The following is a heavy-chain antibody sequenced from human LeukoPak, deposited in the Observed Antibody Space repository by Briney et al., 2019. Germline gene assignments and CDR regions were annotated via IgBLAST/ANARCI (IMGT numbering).Heavy chain of an antibody. CDR2: IYTSGST. CDR1: GGSISSYY. Sequence: PSETLSLTCTVSGGSISSYYWSWIRQPAGKGLEWIGRIYTSGSTNYNPSLKSRVTMSVDTSKNQFSLKLSSVTAADTAVYYCARDRRGYSYGDWYFDLWSRGTLVTVSS. CDR3: ARDRRGYSYGDWYFDL. D-gene: IGHD5-18*01. J-gene: IGHJ2*01. V-gene: IGHV4-4*07.